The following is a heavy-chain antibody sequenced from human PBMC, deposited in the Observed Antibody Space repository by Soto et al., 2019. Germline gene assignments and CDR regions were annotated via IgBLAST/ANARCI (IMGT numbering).Heavy chain of an antibody. CDR2: INPNSGGT. Sequence: VASVKVSCKASGYTFTGYYMRWVRQAPGQGLEWMGWINPNSGGTNYAQKFQGWVTMTRDTSISTAYMELSRLRSDDTAVYYCARAEGTSYYDFWSGYGGQNWFDPWGQGTLVTVSS. CDR1: GYTFTGYY. J-gene: IGHJ5*02. V-gene: IGHV1-2*04. D-gene: IGHD3-3*01. CDR3: ARAEGTSYYDFWSGYGGQNWFDP.